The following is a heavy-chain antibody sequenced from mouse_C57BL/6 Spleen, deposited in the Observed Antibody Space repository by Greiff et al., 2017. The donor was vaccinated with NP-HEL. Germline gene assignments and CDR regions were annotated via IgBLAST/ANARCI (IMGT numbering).Heavy chain of an antibody. CDR3: ARSGYYGSSYFGYFDV. Sequence: VQLKESVAELVRPGASVKLSCTASGFNIKNTYMHWVKQRPEQGLEWIGRIDPANGNTKYAPKFQGKATITADTSSNTAYLQLSSLTYEDTAIYYCARSGYYGSSYFGYFDVWGTGTTVTVSS. CDR1: GFNIKNTY. J-gene: IGHJ1*03. D-gene: IGHD1-1*01. CDR2: IDPANGNT. V-gene: IGHV14-3*01.